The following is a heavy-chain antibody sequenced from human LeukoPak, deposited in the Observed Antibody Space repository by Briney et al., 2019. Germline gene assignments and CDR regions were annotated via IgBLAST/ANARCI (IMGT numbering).Heavy chain of an antibody. J-gene: IGHJ3*02. CDR1: GFTVSSNY. Sequence: GGSLRLSCAASGFTVSSNYMSWVRQAPGKGLEWVSVIYSGGSSYYADSVKGRFTISRDNSKNTLYLQMNSLRAEDTAVYYCARALGIAAAGGAFDIWGQGTMVTVSS. V-gene: IGHV3-53*01. CDR2: IYSGGSS. CDR3: ARALGIAAAGGAFDI. D-gene: IGHD6-13*01.